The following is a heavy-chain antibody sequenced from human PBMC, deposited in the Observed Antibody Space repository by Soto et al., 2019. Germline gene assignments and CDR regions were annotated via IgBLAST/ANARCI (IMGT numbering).Heavy chain of an antibody. Sequence: QTVGSLRLSCAASGFTFSSYAMSWVRQAPGKGLEWVSAISGSGGSTYYADSVKGRFTISRDNSKNTLYLQMNSLRAEDTAVYYCAKDPYYYDSSGKYIDYWGQGTLVTVSS. CDR2: ISGSGGST. D-gene: IGHD3-22*01. CDR3: AKDPYYYDSSGKYIDY. J-gene: IGHJ4*02. V-gene: IGHV3-23*01. CDR1: GFTFSSYA.